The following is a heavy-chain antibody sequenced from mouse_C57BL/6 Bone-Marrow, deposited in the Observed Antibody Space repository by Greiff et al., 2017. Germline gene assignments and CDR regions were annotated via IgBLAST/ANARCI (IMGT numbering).Heavy chain of an antibody. Sequence: QVQLKQSGAELVKPGASVKLSCKASGYTFTSYWMHWVKQRPGQGLEWIGMIHPNSGSTNYNEKFKSKATLTVDKSSSTAYMQLSSLTPEDSAVYYCARKGRYYYGSSSFFEYWGQGTTLTVSS. CDR3: ARKGRYYYGSSSFFEY. CDR1: GYTFTSYW. J-gene: IGHJ2*01. V-gene: IGHV1-64*01. CDR2: IHPNSGST. D-gene: IGHD1-1*01.